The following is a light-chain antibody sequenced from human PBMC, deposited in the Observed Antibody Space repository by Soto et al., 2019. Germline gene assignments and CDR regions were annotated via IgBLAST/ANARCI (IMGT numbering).Light chain of an antibody. CDR3: QQYNSYSIT. J-gene: IGKJ5*01. Sequence: DIQMTQSPSTLSASVGDRVTITCRASQSISSWLAWYQQKPGKAPKLLIYDASSLESGVPSRFSGSGSGTEFTLTISSLQPDDFATYYCQQYNSYSITFGQARRLEI. CDR1: QSISSW. V-gene: IGKV1-5*01. CDR2: DAS.